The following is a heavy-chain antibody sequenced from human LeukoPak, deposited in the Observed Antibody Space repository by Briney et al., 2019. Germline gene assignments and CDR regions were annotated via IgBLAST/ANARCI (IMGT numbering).Heavy chain of an antibody. D-gene: IGHD4-17*01. CDR2: IYSGGST. CDR3: AKDFGATVTLGAFDY. CDR1: GFTVSSNY. Sequence: PGGSLRLSCAASGFTVSSNYMSWVRQAPGKGLEGGSVIYSGGSTYYSDSVKGRFTISRDISKNTLYLQMNTVRAEDTAVYYCAKDFGATVTLGAFDYWGQGTLVTVPS. V-gene: IGHV3-53*01. J-gene: IGHJ4*02.